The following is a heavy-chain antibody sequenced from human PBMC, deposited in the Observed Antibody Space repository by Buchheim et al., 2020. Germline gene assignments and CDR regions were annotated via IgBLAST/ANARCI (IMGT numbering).Heavy chain of an antibody. J-gene: IGHJ4*02. D-gene: IGHD4-17*01. CDR1: GFSLSSSDGS. V-gene: IGHV2-5*02. CDR3: AQRGGVETTGGDFDY. Sequence: QITLKESGPTLVKPTQTLTLTCRFSGFSLSSSDGSVGWVRQPPGKALEWLAVIYWGENKRYSPYLKHILTITEDTSKDQLLLTMTNMDAVDTGTYYCAQRGGVETTGGDFDYGGQGTL. CDR2: IYWGENK.